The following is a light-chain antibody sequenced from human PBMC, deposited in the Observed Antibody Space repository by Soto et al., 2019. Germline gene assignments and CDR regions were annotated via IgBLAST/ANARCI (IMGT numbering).Light chain of an antibody. Sequence: EIVLTQSPATLSLSPGERATLSCRASQSVSSYLAWYQHKPGQAPRLLIYDASNRATGIPARFSGSGSGTDFTLTISSLEPEDFAVYYCQQRSNWPPRTFGQGTKREIK. CDR2: DAS. CDR1: QSVSSY. V-gene: IGKV3-11*01. CDR3: QQRSNWPPRT. J-gene: IGKJ2*01.